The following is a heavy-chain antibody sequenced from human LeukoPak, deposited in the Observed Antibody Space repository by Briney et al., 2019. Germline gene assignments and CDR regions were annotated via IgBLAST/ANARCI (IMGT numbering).Heavy chain of an antibody. D-gene: IGHD5-12*01. Sequence: GGSLRLSCAASGFTLSDYWMRWVRQAPGKGLVWVSRISTDGSSTTNADSVKGRFTISRDNAKNMVYLQMNSLRVEDTAVYYCARDCGTSGCDFWGQGTLVTVSS. V-gene: IGHV3-74*01. CDR1: GFTLSDYW. CDR3: ARDCGTSGCDF. J-gene: IGHJ4*02. CDR2: ISTDGSST.